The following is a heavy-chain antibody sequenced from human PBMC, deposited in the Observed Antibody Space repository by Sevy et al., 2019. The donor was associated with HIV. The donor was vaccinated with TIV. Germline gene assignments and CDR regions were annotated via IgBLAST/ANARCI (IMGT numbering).Heavy chain of an antibody. Sequence: GGSLRLSCAASGFTFSNYAMSWVRQAPGKGLEWVSSISLSGGSTYYADSVKGRFTISRDNSKNTLYLQMNSLGAEETAVYYCAKVDVVVPVADYGLDVWGQGTTVTVSS. CDR1: GFTFSNYA. CDR3: AKVDVVVPVADYGLDV. CDR2: ISLSGGST. V-gene: IGHV3-23*01. D-gene: IGHD2-2*01. J-gene: IGHJ6*02.